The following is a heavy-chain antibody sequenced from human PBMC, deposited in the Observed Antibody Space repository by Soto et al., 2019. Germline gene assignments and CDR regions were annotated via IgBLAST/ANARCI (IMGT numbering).Heavy chain of an antibody. V-gene: IGHV6-1*01. CDR1: GDSVASSSVT. Sequence: SQCLSLTCAISGDSVASSSVTCNWIRQSPSRGLEWLGRTYYRSKWYNDYAESVKSRITINPDTSKNQFSLHLNSVTPEDTAVYYCVRLIGNSWLDFWGQGTLVTVSS. D-gene: IGHD1-26*01. CDR3: VRLIGNSWLDF. J-gene: IGHJ5*01. CDR2: TYYRSKWYN.